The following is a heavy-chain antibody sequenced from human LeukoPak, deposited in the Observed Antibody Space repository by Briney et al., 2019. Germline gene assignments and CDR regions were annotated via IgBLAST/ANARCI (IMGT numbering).Heavy chain of an antibody. D-gene: IGHD4-17*01. V-gene: IGHV3-21*01. CDR2: ISSSSSYI. CDR1: GFTFSSYS. J-gene: IGHJ4*02. CDR3: ASKPTTVTTLYY. Sequence: GGSLRLSCAASGFTFSSYSMNWVRQAPGKGLEWVSSISSSSSYIYYADSVKGRFIISRDNAKNSLYLQMNSLRAEDTAVYYCASKPTTVTTLYYWGQGTLVTVSS.